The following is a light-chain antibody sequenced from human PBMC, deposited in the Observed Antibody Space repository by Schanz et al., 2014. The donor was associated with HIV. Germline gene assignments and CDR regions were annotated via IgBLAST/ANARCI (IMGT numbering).Light chain of an antibody. V-gene: IGLV2-14*03. J-gene: IGLJ2*01. CDR3: SSYTTSSTLV. CDR2: DVT. Sequence: QSALTQPASVSGSLGQSITISCTGTSGDVGRYDYVSWYQQHPGQPPKLLIYDVTYRPSGISNRFSGSKSGYTASLTISGLQADDVADYYCSSYTTSSTLVFGGGTKLTVL. CDR1: SGDVGRYDY.